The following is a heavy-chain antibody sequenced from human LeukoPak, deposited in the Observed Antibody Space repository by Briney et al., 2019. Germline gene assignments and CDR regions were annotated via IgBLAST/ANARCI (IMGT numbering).Heavy chain of an antibody. Sequence: SVKVSCKASGGTFSSYAISWVRQAPGQGLEWMGRIIPILGIANYAQKFQGRVTITTDESTSTAYMELSSLRSEDTAVYYCARDQGNIAAAANDAFDIWGQGTMVTVSS. CDR1: GGTFSSYA. D-gene: IGHD6-13*01. CDR3: ARDQGNIAAAANDAFDI. J-gene: IGHJ3*02. CDR2: IIPILGIA. V-gene: IGHV1-69*04.